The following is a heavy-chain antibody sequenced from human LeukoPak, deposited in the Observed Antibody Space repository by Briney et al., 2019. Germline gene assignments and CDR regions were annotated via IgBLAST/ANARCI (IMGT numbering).Heavy chain of an antibody. CDR3: ARSYSGSFYPY. D-gene: IGHD1-26*01. J-gene: IGHJ4*02. CDR1: GYSFTAYN. V-gene: IGHV1-2*02. CDR2: ITPNSGDR. Sequence: ASVKVSCKASGYSFTAYNMHWVRQAPGQGLEWMGWITPNSGDRRYEQRFQGRVTMTRDTSISTAYMELDRLTSDDTAVYYCARSYSGSFYPYWSQGTLVTVSS.